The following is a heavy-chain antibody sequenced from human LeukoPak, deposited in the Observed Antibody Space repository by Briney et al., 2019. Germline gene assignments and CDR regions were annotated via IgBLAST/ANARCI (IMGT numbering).Heavy chain of an antibody. CDR1: GLTLSSYG. V-gene: IGHV3-30*02. Sequence: GGSLRLSCAASGLTLSSYGMHWVRQAPGKGLEWVAFIRYDGSNKYYADPVKGRFTISRDNSKNTLYLQMNSLRAEDTAVYYCAKDDLDSSGWRGPVFYYYYMDVWGKGTTVTVSS. D-gene: IGHD3-22*01. J-gene: IGHJ6*03. CDR2: IRYDGSNK. CDR3: AKDDLDSSGWRGPVFYYYYMDV.